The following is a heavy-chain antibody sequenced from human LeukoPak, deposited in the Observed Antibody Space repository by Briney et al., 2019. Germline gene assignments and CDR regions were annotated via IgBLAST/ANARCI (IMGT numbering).Heavy chain of an antibody. D-gene: IGHD2-21*01. CDR3: ARSSAIPFDY. CDR1: GYSISSGYY. CDR2: IYHSGST. V-gene: IGHV4-38-2*01. Sequence: SETLSLTCAVSGYSISSGYYWGWIRQPPGKGLEWIGSIYHSGSTYYNPSLKSRVTLSVDTSKNQFSLKLSSVTAADTAVYYCARSSAIPFDYWGQGTLVTVSS. J-gene: IGHJ4*02.